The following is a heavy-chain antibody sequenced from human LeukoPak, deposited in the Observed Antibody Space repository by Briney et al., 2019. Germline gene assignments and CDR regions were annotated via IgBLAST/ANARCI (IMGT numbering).Heavy chain of an antibody. V-gene: IGHV4-39*01. D-gene: IGHD2-21*02. CDR2: IYYSGST. CDR3: ARLNCGGDCYSYYYYYGMDV. J-gene: IGHJ6*02. Sequence: PSETLSLTCTVSGGSISSTSYYWAWIRQPPGKGLEWIGTIYYSGSTYYSPSLKSRVPISVDTSKNQFSLKLSSVTAADTAVYYCARLNCGGDCYSYYYYYGMDVWGQGTTVTVSS. CDR1: GGSISSTSYY.